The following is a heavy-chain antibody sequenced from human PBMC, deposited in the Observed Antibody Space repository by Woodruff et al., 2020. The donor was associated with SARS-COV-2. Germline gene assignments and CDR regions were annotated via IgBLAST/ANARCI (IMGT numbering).Heavy chain of an antibody. CDR3: ARGEVPATDPFDY. Sequence: EWIGSIYHSGSTYYNPSLKSRVTISVDTSKNQFSLKLSSVTAADTAVYYCARGEVPATDPFDYWGQ. V-gene: IGHV4-38-2*02. D-gene: IGHD2-2*01. J-gene: IGHJ4*02. CDR2: IYHSGST.